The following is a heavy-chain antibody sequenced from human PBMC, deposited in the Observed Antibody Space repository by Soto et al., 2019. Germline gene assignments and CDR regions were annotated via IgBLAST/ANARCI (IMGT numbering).Heavy chain of an antibody. CDR1: GFTFSSYW. CDR3: ARPITIFGVVTLHFDY. J-gene: IGHJ4*02. D-gene: IGHD3-3*01. V-gene: IGHV3-74*01. Sequence: GGSLRLSCAASGFTFSSYWMHWVRQAPGKGLVWVSRINSDGSSTSYADSVKGRFTISRDNAKNTLYLQMNSLRAEDTAVYYCARPITIFGVVTLHFDYWGQGTLVTVSS. CDR2: INSDGSST.